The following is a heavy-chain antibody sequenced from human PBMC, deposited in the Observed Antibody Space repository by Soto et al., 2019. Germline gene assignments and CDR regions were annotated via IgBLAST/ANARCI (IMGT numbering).Heavy chain of an antibody. CDR2: IDPSDSYT. CDR3: ARHGRSKSYGGLD. Sequence: GESLKISCQASGYSFTNYWITWVRQMPGKGLECMGRIDPSDSYTDYSPSFQGHVTISADKSIRTAYLHWSSPEASDTAMYYCARHGRSKSYGGLDWGQGTLVTVSS. CDR1: GYSFTNYW. J-gene: IGHJ4*02. V-gene: IGHV5-10-1*01. D-gene: IGHD2-15*01.